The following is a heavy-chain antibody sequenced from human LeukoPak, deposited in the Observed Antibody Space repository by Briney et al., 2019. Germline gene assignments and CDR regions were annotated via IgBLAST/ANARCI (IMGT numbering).Heavy chain of an antibody. J-gene: IGHJ4*02. CDR3: ARGMSYSWPGRVDY. CDR2: IYHSGST. D-gene: IGHD1-26*01. V-gene: IGHV4-30-2*01. CDR1: GGSISSGGYY. Sequence: PSQTLSLTCTVSGGSISSGGYYWSWIRQPPGKGLEWIGYIYHSGSTYYNPSLKSRVTISVDRSKNQFSLKLSSVTAADTAVYYCARGMSYSWPGRVDYWGQGTLVTVSS.